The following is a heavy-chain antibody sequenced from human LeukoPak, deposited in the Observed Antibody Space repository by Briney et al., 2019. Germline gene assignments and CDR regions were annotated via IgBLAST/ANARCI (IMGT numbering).Heavy chain of an antibody. J-gene: IGHJ4*02. Sequence: GALRLSCAASGYTVSSNYMSWVRQAPGKGLEWVSVIYSGGSTYYADSVKGRFTISRDNSKNTLYLQMNSLRAEDTAVYYCARGRDGYNPYFDYWGQGTLVTVSS. CDR2: IYSGGST. V-gene: IGHV3-66*01. D-gene: IGHD5-24*01. CDR3: ARGRDGYNPYFDY. CDR1: GYTVSSNY.